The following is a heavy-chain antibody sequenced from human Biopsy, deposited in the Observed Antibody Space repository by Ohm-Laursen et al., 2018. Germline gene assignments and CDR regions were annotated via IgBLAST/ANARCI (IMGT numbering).Heavy chain of an antibody. CDR1: GFTFSIYA. V-gene: IGHV3-23*01. D-gene: IGHD4-23*01. CDR3: ARDTRWSPYSMDV. CDR2: ITGSGGST. Sequence: SLRLSRSASGFTFSIYAMSWVRQAPGKGPEWVSAITGSGGSTFYADSVKGRFTISRDNSKNTLHLQMHSLRAEDTAVYYCARDTRWSPYSMDVWGQGTTVTVSS. J-gene: IGHJ6*02.